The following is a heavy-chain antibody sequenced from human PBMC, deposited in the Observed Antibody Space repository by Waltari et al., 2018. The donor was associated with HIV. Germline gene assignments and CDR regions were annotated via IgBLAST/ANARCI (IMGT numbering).Heavy chain of an antibody. CDR2: IIPVFGTA. V-gene: IGHV1-69*01. Sequence: QVQLVQSGAEVKKPGSSVKVSCKASGGTSSSHAIRSVRPAPGQGLEWMGGIIPVFGTANYAQKFQGRGTITADESTSTAYMELSSLRSEDTAVYYCARVLYPGAVVISDAFDIWGQGTMVTVSS. D-gene: IGHD3-22*01. CDR3: ARVLYPGAVVISDAFDI. J-gene: IGHJ3*02. CDR1: GGTSSSHA.